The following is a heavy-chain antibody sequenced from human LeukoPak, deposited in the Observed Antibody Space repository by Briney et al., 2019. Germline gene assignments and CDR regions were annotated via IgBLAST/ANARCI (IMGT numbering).Heavy chain of an antibody. D-gene: IGHD3-22*01. CDR1: GFTFSSYR. J-gene: IGHJ4*02. CDR2: IKQDGSEK. V-gene: IGHV3-7*01. CDR3: ARLIDRSYDY. Sequence: GGSLRLSCAASGFTFSSYRMSWVRQAPGKGLEWVANIKQDGSEKYYVDSVKGRFIISRDNAKNSLYLQMNSLRAEDTAVYYCARLIDRSYDYWGQGTLVTVSS.